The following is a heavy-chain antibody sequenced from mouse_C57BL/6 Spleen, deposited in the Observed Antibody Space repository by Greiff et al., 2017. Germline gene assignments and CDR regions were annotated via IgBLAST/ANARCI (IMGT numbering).Heavy chain of an antibody. CDR3: GKGYYAMDY. V-gene: IGHV3-6*01. Sequence: ESGPGLVKPSQSLSLTCSVTGYSITSGYYWNWLRQSPGNKLEWMGYISYDGSNNYNPSLKNRIPITRATSKNHFFLNLMSVTSEDTATYDCGKGYYAMDYWAKGLSVTVHS. CDR1: GYSITSGYY. J-gene: IGHJ4*01. CDR2: ISYDGSN.